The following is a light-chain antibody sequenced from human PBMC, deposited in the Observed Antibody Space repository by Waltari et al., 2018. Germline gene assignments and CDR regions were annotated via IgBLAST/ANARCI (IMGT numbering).Light chain of an antibody. J-gene: IGKJ2*01. V-gene: IGKV2-30*01. CDR3: MQGTYWPYT. CDR1: QSIVYSDGNIY. CDR2: KVS. Sequence: DVVMTQSPLSLPVTLGQPASISCKSSQSIVYSDGNIYLNWIQKRPGQSQRRIINKVSTRDAGVPDRVSGSGSGTDFTLKISSVEAEDVGVYYCMQGTYWPYTFGQGTKLEIK.